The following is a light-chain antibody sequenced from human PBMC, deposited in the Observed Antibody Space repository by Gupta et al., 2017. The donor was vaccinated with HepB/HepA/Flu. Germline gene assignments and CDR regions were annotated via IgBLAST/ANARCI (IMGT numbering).Light chain of an antibody. J-gene: IGKJ4*01. CDR2: DAS. CDR1: QNVRTY. V-gene: IGKV3-11*01. Sequence: VWSQPPGTFSLSPGERATLSCRASQNVRTYLAWYQQKPGQAPRLLIYDASTRATDIPARFSGSGSGTDFTLTISSLEPEDFAVYYCQQRSNWVTFGGGTKVEIK. CDR3: QQRSNWVT.